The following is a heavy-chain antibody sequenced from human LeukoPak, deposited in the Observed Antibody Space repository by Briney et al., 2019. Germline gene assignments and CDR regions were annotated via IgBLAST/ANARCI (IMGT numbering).Heavy chain of an antibody. V-gene: IGHV1-2*02. CDR1: GYTFTGYY. CDR2: INPNSGGR. D-gene: IGHD5-18*01. Sequence: ASVKVSCKASGYTFTGYYMHWVRQGPGQGLEWMGWINPNSGGRNYAQKFQGRVTMTRETSISTAYMELSRLRSDDTAVYYCASPTNSYGYYYYYGMDVWGQGTTVTVSS. CDR3: ASPTNSYGYYYYYGMDV. J-gene: IGHJ6*02.